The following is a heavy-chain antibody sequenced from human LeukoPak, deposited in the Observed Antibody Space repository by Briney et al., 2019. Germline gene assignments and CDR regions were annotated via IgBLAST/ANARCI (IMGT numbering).Heavy chain of an antibody. D-gene: IGHD3-22*01. Sequence: GASVKVSCKASGYTFTGNYMHWVRQAPGQGLEWMGWINPNSGGTNYAQKFQGRVTMTRDTSISTAYMELSRLRSDDTAVYYCARGRGYYDSSGYYKLPFDYWGQGTLVTVSS. V-gene: IGHV1-2*02. CDR1: GYTFTGNY. J-gene: IGHJ4*02. CDR3: ARGRGYYDSSGYYKLPFDY. CDR2: INPNSGGT.